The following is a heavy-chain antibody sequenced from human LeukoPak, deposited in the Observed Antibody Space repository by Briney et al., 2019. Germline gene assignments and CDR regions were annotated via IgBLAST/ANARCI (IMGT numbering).Heavy chain of an antibody. Sequence: GGSLRLSCAASGFTFSSYAMSWVRQAPGKGLEWVSSISGSGGSTYYADSVKGRFTISRDNSKNTLYLQMNSLRAEDTAVYYCAKEHGGSSWYEDAFDIWGQGTMVTVSS. CDR2: ISGSGGST. J-gene: IGHJ3*02. V-gene: IGHV3-23*01. CDR1: GFTFSSYA. CDR3: AKEHGGSSWYEDAFDI. D-gene: IGHD6-13*01.